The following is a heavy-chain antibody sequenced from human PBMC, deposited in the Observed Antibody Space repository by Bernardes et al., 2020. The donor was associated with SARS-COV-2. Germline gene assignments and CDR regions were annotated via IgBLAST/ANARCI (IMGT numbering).Heavy chain of an antibody. CDR2: INHGGTT. CDR3: VRSAGWFGDFDY. J-gene: IGHJ4*02. D-gene: IGHD3-10*01. V-gene: IGHV4-59*01. CDR1: GGSISSYY. Sequence: SETLSLTCSVSGGSISSYYWSWIRQPPGKGLEWIGFINHGGTTDYNPSLKGRVTISVDTSKNQFSLKLTSVTAADTAVYYCVRSAGWFGDFDYWGQGTLVTVSS.